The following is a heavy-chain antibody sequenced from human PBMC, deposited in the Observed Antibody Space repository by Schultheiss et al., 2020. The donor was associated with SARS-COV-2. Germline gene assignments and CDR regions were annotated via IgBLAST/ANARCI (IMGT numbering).Heavy chain of an antibody. D-gene: IGHD4-17*01. CDR1: GFIFSASA. V-gene: IGHV3-23*01. J-gene: IGHJ6*03. Sequence: GGSLRLSCATSGFIFSASAIHWVRQAPGKGLEWVSAISGSGGSTYYADSVKGRFTISRDDSKNTLYLQMNSLKTEDTAVYYCARDAGQPGDSYYYMDVWGKGTTVTVSS. CDR2: ISGSGGST. CDR3: ARDAGQPGDSYYYMDV.